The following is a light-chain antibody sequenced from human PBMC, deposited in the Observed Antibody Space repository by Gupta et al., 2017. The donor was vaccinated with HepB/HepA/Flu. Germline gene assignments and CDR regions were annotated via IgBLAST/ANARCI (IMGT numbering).Light chain of an antibody. CDR2: DVS. CDR1: SSDVGAYNS. Sequence: QSALTQPASVSGSPGQSITISCTGTSSDVGAYNSVSWYQQHPGKAPKLMISDVSNRPSGVSNRFSGSKSGNTASLTISGLQAEDEADYYCSSYTRSSTLVIFGGGTKLTVL. J-gene: IGLJ2*01. V-gene: IGLV2-14*03. CDR3: SSYTRSSTLVI.